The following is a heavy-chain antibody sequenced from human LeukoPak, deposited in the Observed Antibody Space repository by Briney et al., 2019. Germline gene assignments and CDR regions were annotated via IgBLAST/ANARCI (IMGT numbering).Heavy chain of an antibody. Sequence: GGSLRLSCAASVFTFNSYVMICVRRAPGKGVEWVSGISSGGSTYYADSVKGRSTISSDSTKNPLYLQMNSLSAEDTAVYYCASSRRTYWYFDLWGRGTLVTVS. J-gene: IGHJ2*01. CDR1: VFTFNSYV. CDR2: ISSGGST. CDR3: ASSRRTYWYFDL. V-gene: IGHV3-23*01.